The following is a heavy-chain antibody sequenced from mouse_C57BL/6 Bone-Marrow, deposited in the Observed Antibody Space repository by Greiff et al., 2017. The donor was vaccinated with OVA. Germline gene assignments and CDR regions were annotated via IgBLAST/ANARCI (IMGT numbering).Heavy chain of an antibody. CDR3: AKRGPWDLDY. J-gene: IGHJ2*01. V-gene: IGHV1-82*01. CDR1: GYAFSSSW. CDR2: IYPGDGDT. D-gene: IGHD4-1*01. Sequence: QVQLKESGPELVKPGASVKISCKASGYAFSSSWMNWVKQRPGKGLEWIGRIYPGDGDTNYNGKFKGKATLTADKSSSTAYMQLSSLTSEDSAVYFCAKRGPWDLDYWGQGTTLTVSS.